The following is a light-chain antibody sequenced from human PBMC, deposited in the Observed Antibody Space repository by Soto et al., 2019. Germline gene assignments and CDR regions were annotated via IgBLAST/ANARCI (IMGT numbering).Light chain of an antibody. Sequence: QSALTQPASVSGSPGQSITISCTGTSSDVGGYNYVSWYQQHPGKAPKLMIYEVSNRPSGVSNRFSGSKSGNTASLTISGRQAEDDADYYCSSYTSSSTWVFGGGTKVTVL. V-gene: IGLV2-14*01. CDR3: SSYTSSSTWV. CDR1: SSDVGGYNY. J-gene: IGLJ3*02. CDR2: EVS.